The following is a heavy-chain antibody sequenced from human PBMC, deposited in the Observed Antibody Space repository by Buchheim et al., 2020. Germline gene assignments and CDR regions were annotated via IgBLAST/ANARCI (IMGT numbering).Heavy chain of an antibody. CDR1: GGSISSGGYY. Sequence: QVQLQESGPGLVKPSQTLSLTCTVSGGSISSGGYYWSWIRQHPGKGLEWIGYIYYSGSTYYNPSLKSRVTISVDTSKNQFSLKLSSVTAADTAVYYCAREGCSSTSCYFDRGHWFDPWGQGTL. CDR3: AREGCSSTSCYFDRGHWFDP. CDR2: IYYSGST. D-gene: IGHD2-2*01. V-gene: IGHV4-31*03. J-gene: IGHJ5*02.